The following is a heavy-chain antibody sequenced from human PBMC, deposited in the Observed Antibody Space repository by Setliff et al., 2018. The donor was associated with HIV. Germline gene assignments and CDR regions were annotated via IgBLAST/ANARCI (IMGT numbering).Heavy chain of an antibody. CDR2: VSSSGTT. CDR1: GGSISNYY. Sequence: SETLSLTCTVSGGSISNYYWSWIRQPPGKGLEWLGYVSSSGTTNYTPSLESRLTISVDTSKNQVSLRLSSLTAADTAVYFCARVVSRREDRGTWMKLWLAPYYMDVWGKGTTVTVS. J-gene: IGHJ6*03. D-gene: IGHD3-10*01. V-gene: IGHV4-59*01. CDR3: ARVVSRREDRGTWMKLWLAPYYMDV.